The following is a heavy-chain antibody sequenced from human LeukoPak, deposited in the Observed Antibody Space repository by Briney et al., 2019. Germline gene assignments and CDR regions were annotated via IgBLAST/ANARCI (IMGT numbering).Heavy chain of an antibody. CDR2: INPSGGST. D-gene: IGHD4-23*01. Sequence: ASVKVSCKASGYTFTKSYIHWVRQAPGQGLEWMGIINPSGGSTSYAQKFQGRVTMTRDMSTSTAYMELSSLRSEDTAVYYCARVPSLPMTTVEGGYFDYWGQGTLVTVSS. V-gene: IGHV1-46*01. J-gene: IGHJ4*02. CDR3: ARVPSLPMTTVEGGYFDY. CDR1: GYTFTKSY.